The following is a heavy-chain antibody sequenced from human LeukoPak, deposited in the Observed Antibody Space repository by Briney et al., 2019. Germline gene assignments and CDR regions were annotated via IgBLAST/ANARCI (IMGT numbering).Heavy chain of an antibody. CDR3: AKDYLDGRDNFYYMDV. V-gene: IGHV3-23*01. Sequence: GGSQRLSCAASGFSIRSYAMSWVRQAPGKGLEWVSSILGSGGNTYYADSVKGRFTISRDNSENTLYLQMSSLRAEDTALYYCAKDYLDGRDNFYYMDVWGKGTTVTVSS. D-gene: IGHD3-9*01. J-gene: IGHJ6*03. CDR2: ILGSGGNT. CDR1: GFSIRSYA.